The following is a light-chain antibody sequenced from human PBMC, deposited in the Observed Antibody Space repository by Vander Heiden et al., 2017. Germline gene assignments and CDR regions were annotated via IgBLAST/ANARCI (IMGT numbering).Light chain of an antibody. J-gene: IGKJ2*01. V-gene: IGKV1-5*01. CDR2: DVS. Sequence: DIQMTQSPSTLSASVGDRVTITCRASQGIATWLAWFQQKPGKAPNLLIHDVSTLESGVPSRFSGSSSGTEFTLTISSLQPDDFATYYCQQYNSYPYTFGQGTKLEI. CDR3: QQYNSYPYT. CDR1: QGIATW.